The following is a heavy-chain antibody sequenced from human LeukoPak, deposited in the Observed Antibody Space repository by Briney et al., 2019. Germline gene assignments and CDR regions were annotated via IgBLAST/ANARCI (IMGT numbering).Heavy chain of an antibody. Sequence: SETLSLTCTVSGGSTSSGGYYWNWIRHPPGKGLEWIGEIMDGGSTNYNPSLKSRVTISRDTSKNQFFLKLNSVTAADTAVYYCARGFIGCPADSWGQGTLVTVSS. CDR2: IMDGGST. D-gene: IGHD6-19*01. CDR1: GGSTSSGGYY. CDR3: ARGFIGCPADS. V-gene: IGHV4-39*07. J-gene: IGHJ4*02.